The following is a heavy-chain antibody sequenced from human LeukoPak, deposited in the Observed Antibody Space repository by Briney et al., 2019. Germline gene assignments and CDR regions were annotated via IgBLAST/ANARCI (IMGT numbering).Heavy chain of an antibody. D-gene: IGHD3-9*01. Sequence: RGSLRLSCAASGFTFSGYAMSWVRQSPGKGLEWVSAISGGGGTTYYAYYADSVKGRFTISRDNSKNTLYLLMNSLRAEDTAVYYCAKFYDILTGYIDYWGQGTLVTVSS. CDR1: GFTFSGYA. V-gene: IGHV3-23*01. J-gene: IGHJ4*02. CDR3: AKFYDILTGYIDY. CDR2: ISGGGGTTYYA.